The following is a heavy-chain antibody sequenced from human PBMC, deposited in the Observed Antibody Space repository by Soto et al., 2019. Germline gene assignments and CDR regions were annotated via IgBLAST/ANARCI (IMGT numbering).Heavy chain of an antibody. CDR3: ASGLGSTGNPYDY. J-gene: IGHJ4*02. CDR2: IYYTGST. D-gene: IGHD2-8*02. CDR1: GGSVSSGSYY. Sequence: QVQLQESGPGLVKPSETLSLTCTVSGGSVSSGSYYWSWIRQPPGKALEWIGYIYYTGSTNYNPPLQRRVTISVDTSKNQFSLKLISVTAADTAVYYCASGLGSTGNPYDYWGQGTLVTVSS. V-gene: IGHV4-61*01.